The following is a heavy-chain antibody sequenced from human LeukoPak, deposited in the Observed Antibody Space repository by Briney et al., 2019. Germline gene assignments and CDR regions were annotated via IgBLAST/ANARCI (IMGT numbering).Heavy chain of an antibody. CDR1: GGSFSGYY. D-gene: IGHD2-2*01. CDR3: AREGYRSCSSTSCYPDY. V-gene: IGHV4-34*01. CDR2: INHSGST. J-gene: IGHJ4*02. Sequence: SETLSLTCAVYGGSFSGYYWSWIRQPPGKGLEWIGEINHSGSTNYNPSLKSRVTISVDTSKNQFSLKLSSVTAADTAVYYCAREGYRSCSSTSCYPDYWGQGTLVTVSS.